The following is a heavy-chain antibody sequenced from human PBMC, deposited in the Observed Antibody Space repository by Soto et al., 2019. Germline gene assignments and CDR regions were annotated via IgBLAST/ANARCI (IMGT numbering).Heavy chain of an antibody. CDR1: GGTFSNYT. Sequence: ASVKVSCKASGGTFSNYTISWVRQAPGQGLEWMGWISAYNGNTNYAQKLQGRVTMTTDTSTSTAYRELRSLRSDDTAVYYCARDSPPVDYWGQGTLVTVSS. V-gene: IGHV1-18*01. J-gene: IGHJ4*02. CDR3: ARDSPPVDY. CDR2: ISAYNGNT.